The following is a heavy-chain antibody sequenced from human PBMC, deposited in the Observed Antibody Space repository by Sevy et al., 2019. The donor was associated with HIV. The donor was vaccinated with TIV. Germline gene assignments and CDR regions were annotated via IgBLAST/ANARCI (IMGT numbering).Heavy chain of an antibody. CDR2: ISAYYGNT. J-gene: IGHJ6*02. V-gene: IGHV1-18*01. Sequence: ASVKVSCKASGYTFTSYGISWVRQAPGQGLEWMGWISAYYGNTNYAQKLQGRVTMTTDTSTSTAYMELRSLRSDDTAVYYCARANFRITIFGVVILYGMDVWGQGTTVTVSS. CDR3: ARANFRITIFGVVILYGMDV. CDR1: GYTFTSYG. D-gene: IGHD3-3*01.